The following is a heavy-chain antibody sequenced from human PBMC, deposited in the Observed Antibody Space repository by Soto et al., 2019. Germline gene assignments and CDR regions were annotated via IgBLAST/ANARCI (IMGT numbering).Heavy chain of an antibody. D-gene: IGHD1-26*01. Sequence: QVQLVQSGAEVKEPGSSVRVSCKASGGTFDNFIMNWVRQTPGQGLEWMGGIVPMLGTPTYAEKFKGRVTISATGSTSTMYMEGTRPGSEDASIYYCASIVSYSADFSLYSGMEVGGESTTVPV. CDR2: IVPMLGTP. CDR3: ASIVSYSADFSLYSGMEV. J-gene: IGHJ6*02. V-gene: IGHV1-69*01. CDR1: GGTFDNFI.